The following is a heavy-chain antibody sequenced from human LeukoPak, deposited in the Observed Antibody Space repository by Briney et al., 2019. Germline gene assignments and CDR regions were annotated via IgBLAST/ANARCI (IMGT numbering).Heavy chain of an antibody. CDR3: AKCGMRLTGGHFDY. J-gene: IGHJ4*02. Sequence: SCKASGYTFTSYGMHWVRQAPGKGLEWVAVIWYDGSNKYYADSVKGRFTISRDNSKNTLYLQMNSLRAEDTAVYYCAKCGMRLTGGHFDYWGQGTLVTVSS. CDR1: GYTFTSYG. D-gene: IGHD7-27*01. V-gene: IGHV3-33*06. CDR2: IWYDGSNK.